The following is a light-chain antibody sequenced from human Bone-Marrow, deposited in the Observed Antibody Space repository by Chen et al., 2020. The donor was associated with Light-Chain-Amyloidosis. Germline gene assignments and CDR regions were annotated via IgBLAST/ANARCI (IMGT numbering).Light chain of an antibody. V-gene: IGLV3-25*03. CDR2: RDT. CDR1: DLPTKY. CDR3: QSADSSGTYEVI. Sequence: SYELTQPPSVSVSPGQTARITCSGDDLPTKYAYWYQQKPGPAPVLVIHRDTERPSGISERFSGSSLGTTATLTISGVQAADEADYHCQSADSSGTYEVIFGGGTKLTVL. J-gene: IGLJ2*01.